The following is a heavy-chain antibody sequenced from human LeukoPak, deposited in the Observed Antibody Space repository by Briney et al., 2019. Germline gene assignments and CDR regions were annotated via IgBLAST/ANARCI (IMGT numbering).Heavy chain of an antibody. CDR3: ARANPAATGTEGYYYGMDV. V-gene: IGHV3-21*01. J-gene: IGHJ6*02. Sequence: GGSLRLSCAASGFTFSSYAMHWVRQAPGKGLEWVSSINNSSSSIYYANSLKGRFTISRDNAKNSLYLQMNSLRVEDTAVYYCARANPAATGTEGYYYGMDVWGQGTTVTVSS. CDR2: INNSSSSI. CDR1: GFTFSSYA. D-gene: IGHD6-13*01.